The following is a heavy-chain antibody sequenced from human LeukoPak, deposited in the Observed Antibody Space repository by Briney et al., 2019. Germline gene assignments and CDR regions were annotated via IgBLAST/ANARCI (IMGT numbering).Heavy chain of an antibody. V-gene: IGHV1-2*02. J-gene: IGHJ4*02. CDR3: ASSGYYYDRLFDY. CDR2: IYPNSGGT. Sequence: ASVKVSCKASGYTFTGYYMHWVRQAPGQGLEWMGWIYPNSGGTNYAQKFQGRVTMTRATAISTAYMELSRLRPDDTAVYYCASSGYYYDRLFDYWGQGTLVTVSS. CDR1: GYTFTGYY. D-gene: IGHD3-22*01.